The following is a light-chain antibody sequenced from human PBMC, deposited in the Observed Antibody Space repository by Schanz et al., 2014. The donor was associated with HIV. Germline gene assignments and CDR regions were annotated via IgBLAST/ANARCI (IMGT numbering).Light chain of an antibody. Sequence: QSALTQPPSASGSPGQSVTISCTGTSSDVGAYTYVSWYQRLPGKAPKLMIYDGTKRPSGVPDRFSGAKSGNTASLTVSGLQADDEADYYCSSYAATSNVLFGGGTKLTVL. CDR2: DGT. CDR1: SSDVGAYTY. J-gene: IGLJ3*02. CDR3: SSYAATSNVL. V-gene: IGLV2-8*01.